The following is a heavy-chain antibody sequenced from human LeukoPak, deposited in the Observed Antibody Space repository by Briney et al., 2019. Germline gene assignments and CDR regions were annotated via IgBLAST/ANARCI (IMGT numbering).Heavy chain of an antibody. CDR1: GYSFTSYW. CDR3: ARTGDSSGYHNLGYYYYGMDV. D-gene: IGHD3-22*01. Sequence: GESLKISCKGSGYSFTSYWIGWVRQMPGKGLEWMGIIYPGDSDTRYSPSFQGQVTISADKSISTAYLQWSSLKASDTAMYYCARTGDSSGYHNLGYYYYGMDVWGQGTTVAVSS. V-gene: IGHV5-51*01. J-gene: IGHJ6*02. CDR2: IYPGDSDT.